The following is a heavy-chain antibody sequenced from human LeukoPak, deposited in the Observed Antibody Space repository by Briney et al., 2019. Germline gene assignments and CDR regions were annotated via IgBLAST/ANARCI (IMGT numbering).Heavy chain of an antibody. J-gene: IGHJ6*02. CDR2: IYYSGST. CDR3: ARYGNYGGKKKAGGYFHGMDV. D-gene: IGHD4-23*01. Sequence: SETLSLTCTVSGGSISSGGYYWSWIRQHPGKGLEWIGYIYYSGSTYYNPSLKSRVTISVDTSKNQFSLKLSSVTAADTAVYYCARYGNYGGKKKAGGYFHGMDVWGQGTTVTVSS. CDR1: GGSISSGGYY. V-gene: IGHV4-31*03.